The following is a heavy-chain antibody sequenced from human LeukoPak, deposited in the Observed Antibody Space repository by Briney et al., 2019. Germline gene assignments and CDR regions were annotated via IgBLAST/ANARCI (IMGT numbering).Heavy chain of an antibody. D-gene: IGHD5-24*01. CDR2: FDPEDGET. J-gene: IGHJ5*02. V-gene: IGHV1-24*01. Sequence: ASVKVSCKVSGYTLTVLSMHWVRQAPGKGLEWMGGFDPEDGETIYAQKFQGRVTMTEDTSTDTAYMELSSLRSEDTAVYYCATGDPLKAYNWFDPWGQGTLVTVSS. CDR1: GYTLTVLS. CDR3: ATGDPLKAYNWFDP.